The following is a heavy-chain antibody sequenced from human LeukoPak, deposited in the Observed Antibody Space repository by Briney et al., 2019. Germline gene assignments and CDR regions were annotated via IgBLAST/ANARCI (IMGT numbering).Heavy chain of an antibody. Sequence: GRSLRLSCAASGFTFSSYGMHWVRQAPGKGLEWVAVIWYDGSNKYYADSVKGRFTISRDNSKNTLYLQMNSLRAKDTAVYYCARDITFRRYDSRRGFDYWGQGTLVTVSS. V-gene: IGHV3-33*01. CDR3: ARDITFRRYDSRRGFDY. CDR2: IWYDGSNK. CDR1: GFTFSSYG. D-gene: IGHD3-22*01. J-gene: IGHJ4*02.